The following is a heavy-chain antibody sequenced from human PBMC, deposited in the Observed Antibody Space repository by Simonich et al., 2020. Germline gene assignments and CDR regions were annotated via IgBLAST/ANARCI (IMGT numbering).Heavy chain of an antibody. Sequence: EVQLVESGGGLVKPGGSLRLSCAASGFTFRSYWVSWVRQAPVKGLEWGSAISGSGGSTYYADSVKGRFTISRDNSKNTLYLQLNSLRAEDTAVYYCAKDIGTVTTEWYFDLWGRGTLVTVSS. D-gene: IGHD4-17*01. CDR1: GFTFRSYW. J-gene: IGHJ2*01. V-gene: IGHV3-23*04. CDR2: ISGSGGST. CDR3: AKDIGTVTTEWYFDL.